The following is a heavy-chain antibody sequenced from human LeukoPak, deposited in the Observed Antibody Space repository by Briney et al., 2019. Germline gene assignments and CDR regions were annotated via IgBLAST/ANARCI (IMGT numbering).Heavy chain of an antibody. CDR3: ARAVPMKGYYYYGMDV. CDR1: GYTLTSYD. J-gene: IGHJ6*02. CDR2: MNPNSGNT. V-gene: IGHV1-8*01. Sequence: ASVKVSCKASGYTLTSYDINWVRQATGQGLEWMGWMNPNSGNTGYAQKFQGRVTMTRNTSISTAYMELSSLRSEDTAVYYCARAVPMKGYYYYGMDVWGQGTTVTVSS. D-gene: IGHD3-22*01.